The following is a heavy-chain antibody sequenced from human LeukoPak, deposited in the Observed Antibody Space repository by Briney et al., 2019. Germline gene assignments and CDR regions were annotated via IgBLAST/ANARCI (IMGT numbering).Heavy chain of an antibody. D-gene: IGHD5-18*01. V-gene: IGHV4-30-2*01. CDR2: IYHSGST. Sequence: SQTLSLTCAVSGGSISSGGYSWSWIRQPPGKGLEWIGYIYHSGSTYYNPSLKSRVTISVDRSKNQFSLKLSAVTAADPAVYFPARGVCLFSSGALTPLTYFDYWGQGTLVTVSS. J-gene: IGHJ4*02. CDR3: ARGVCLFSSGALTPLTYFDY. CDR1: GGSISSGGYS.